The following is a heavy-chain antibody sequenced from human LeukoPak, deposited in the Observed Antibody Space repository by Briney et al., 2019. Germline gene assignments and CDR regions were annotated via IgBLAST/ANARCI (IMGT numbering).Heavy chain of an antibody. CDR3: ARVEVVLGDYYYMDV. CDR1: GGSFSGYY. V-gene: IGHV4-34*01. D-gene: IGHD1-26*01. J-gene: IGHJ6*03. CDR2: INHSGST. Sequence: PSETLSLACAVYGGSFSGYYWSWIRQPPGKGLEWIGEINHSGSTNYNPSLKSRVTISVDTSKNQFSLKLSSVTAADTAVYYCARVEVVLGDYYYMDVWGKGTTVTVSS.